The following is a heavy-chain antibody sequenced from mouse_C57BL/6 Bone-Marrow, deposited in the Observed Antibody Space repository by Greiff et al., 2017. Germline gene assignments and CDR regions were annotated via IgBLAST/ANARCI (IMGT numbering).Heavy chain of an antibody. V-gene: IGHV1-82*01. CDR3: ARGDITTVVATDFDV. D-gene: IGHD1-1*01. Sequence: QVQLQQSGPELVKPGASVKISCKASGYAFSSSWMNWVKQRPGKGLEWIGRIYPGDGDTNYNGKFKGKATLTADKSSSTAYMQLSSLTSEDSAVYFCARGDITTVVATDFDVWGTGTTVTVSS. CDR2: IYPGDGDT. CDR1: GYAFSSSW. J-gene: IGHJ1*03.